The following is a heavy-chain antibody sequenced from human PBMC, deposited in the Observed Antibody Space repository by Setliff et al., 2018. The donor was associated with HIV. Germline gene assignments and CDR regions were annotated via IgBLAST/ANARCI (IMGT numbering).Heavy chain of an antibody. CDR1: GVSITDTNYY. D-gene: IGHD3-10*01. Sequence: SETLSLTCIVSGVSITDTNYYWSWIRQSAGKGLEWIGYVYYTGSTHYNPSLKSRVSISVDTSENRFSLRLSSMTAADTAVYYCARHYFDSGSPFNFWGQGAPVTVSS. V-gene: IGHV4-61*10. J-gene: IGHJ4*02. CDR2: VYYTGST. CDR3: ARHYFDSGSPFNF.